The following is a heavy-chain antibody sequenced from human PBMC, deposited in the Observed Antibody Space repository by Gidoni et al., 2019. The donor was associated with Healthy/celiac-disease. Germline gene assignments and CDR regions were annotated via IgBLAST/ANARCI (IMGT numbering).Heavy chain of an antibody. CDR1: GCNFSSYA. D-gene: IGHD6-13*01. J-gene: IGHJ1*01. Sequence: QVQLVQSGAEVTKPGSSVKVSCKASGCNFSSYAISWVRQAPGQGLEWMGGIIPIFGTANYAQKFQGRVTITADESTSTAYMELSSLRSEDTAVYYCARGGIAAAGAYFQHWGQGTLVTVSS. CDR3: ARGGIAAAGAYFQH. V-gene: IGHV1-69*01. CDR2: IIPIFGTA.